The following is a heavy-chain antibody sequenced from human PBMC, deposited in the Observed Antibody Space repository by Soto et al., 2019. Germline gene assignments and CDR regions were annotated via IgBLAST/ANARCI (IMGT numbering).Heavy chain of an antibody. Sequence: GASVKVSCKASGGTFSSYAISWVRQAPGQGLEWMGGIIPIFGTANYAQKFQGRVTITADKSTSTAYMELSSLRSEDTAVYYCARTYYDFWSGYYTSVYGMDVWGQGTTVTVSS. CDR2: IIPIFGTA. CDR3: ARTYYDFWSGYYTSVYGMDV. V-gene: IGHV1-69*06. J-gene: IGHJ6*02. CDR1: GGTFSSYA. D-gene: IGHD3-3*01.